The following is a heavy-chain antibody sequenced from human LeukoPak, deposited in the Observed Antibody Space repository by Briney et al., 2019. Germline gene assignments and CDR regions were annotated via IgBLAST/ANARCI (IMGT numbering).Heavy chain of an antibody. Sequence: KTGESLKISCKGSGYSFTSYWIGWVRQMPGKGLEWMGIIYPGDSDTRYSPSFQGQVTISADKSISTAYLQWSSLKASDTAMYYCARGRYDILTGYLTAFDIWGQGTMVTVS. D-gene: IGHD3-9*01. V-gene: IGHV5-51*01. CDR2: IYPGDSDT. CDR1: GYSFTSYW. J-gene: IGHJ3*02. CDR3: ARGRYDILTGYLTAFDI.